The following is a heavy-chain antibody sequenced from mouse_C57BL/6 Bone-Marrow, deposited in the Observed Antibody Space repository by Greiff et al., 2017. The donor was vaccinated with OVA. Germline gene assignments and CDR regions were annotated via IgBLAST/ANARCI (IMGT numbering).Heavy chain of an antibody. J-gene: IGHJ2*01. D-gene: IGHD1-1*01. Sequence: QVQLQQPGAELVKPGASVKLSCKASGYTFTSYWMPWVKQRPGQGLEWIGEIDPSASYTNYNQKFKGKATLTVDTSSSTAYMQLSSLTSEDSAVYYCALFITNYWGQGTTLTVSS. CDR3: ALFITNY. V-gene: IGHV1-50*01. CDR1: GYTFTSYW. CDR2: IDPSASYT.